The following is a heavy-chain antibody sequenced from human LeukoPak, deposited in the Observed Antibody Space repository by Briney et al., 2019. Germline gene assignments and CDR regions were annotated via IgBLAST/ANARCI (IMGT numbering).Heavy chain of an antibody. CDR1: GGSMNSGGYY. Sequence: SETLSPTCTVSGGSMNSGGYYWTWIRQYPGKGLEWIGYIDYIGNTYYKASLTSRIAISVDTSKNQFSLKLSAVTAADAAVYFCARTSYCTGGSCFFDYWGQGTLVTVSS. J-gene: IGHJ4*02. CDR3: ARTSYCTGGSCFFDY. V-gene: IGHV4-31*03. CDR2: IDYIGNT. D-gene: IGHD2-15*01.